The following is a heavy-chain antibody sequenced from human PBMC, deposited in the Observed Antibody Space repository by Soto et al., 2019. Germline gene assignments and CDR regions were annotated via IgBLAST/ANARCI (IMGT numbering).Heavy chain of an antibody. CDR1: CGSISSYY. CDR2: IYYSGST. J-gene: IGHJ5*02. Sequence: SETLSLTCTVSCGSISSYYWSWIRQPPGKGLEWIGYIYYSGSTNYNPSLKSRVTISVDTSKNQFSLKLSSVTAADTAVYYCARVNTYYDILTGYLALNWFDPWGQGTLVTVSS. D-gene: IGHD3-9*01. CDR3: ARVNTYYDILTGYLALNWFDP. V-gene: IGHV4-59*01.